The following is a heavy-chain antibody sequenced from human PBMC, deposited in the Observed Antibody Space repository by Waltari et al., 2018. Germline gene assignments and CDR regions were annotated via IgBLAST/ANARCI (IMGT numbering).Heavy chain of an antibody. J-gene: IGHJ4*02. CDR2: IYHGGRT. V-gene: IGHV4-4*02. Sequence: QVQLQESGPGLVKPSGTLSLTCAVSGGSSSSSNWWSWVRQPPGKGLEWIGEIYHGGRTNYNPSLKSRVTISVDKSKNQFSLKLSSVTAADTAVYYCARDRGGAPARKYYFDYWGQGTLVTVSS. CDR1: GGSSSSSNW. CDR3: ARDRGGAPARKYYFDY. D-gene: IGHD3-10*01.